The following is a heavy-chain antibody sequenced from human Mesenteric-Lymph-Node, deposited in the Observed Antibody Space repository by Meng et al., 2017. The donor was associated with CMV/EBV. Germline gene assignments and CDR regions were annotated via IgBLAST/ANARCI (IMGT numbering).Heavy chain of an antibody. CDR1: EFTFGNYA. CDR2: ISAGGGTT. J-gene: IGHJ4*02. CDR3: ARSRSGWRYFDD. D-gene: IGHD6-19*01. V-gene: IGHV3-23*01. Sequence: GESLKISCAASEFTFGNYAMSWVRQAPGKGLEWVSCISAGGGTTYYADSVEGRFTISRDNSKNTLYLQMSSLGAEDTSIYYCARSRSGWRYFDDWGQGTLVTVSS.